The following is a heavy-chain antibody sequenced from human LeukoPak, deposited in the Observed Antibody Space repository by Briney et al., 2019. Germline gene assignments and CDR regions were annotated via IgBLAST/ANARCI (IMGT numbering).Heavy chain of an antibody. CDR2: INSDGSWT. J-gene: IGHJ4*02. CDR3: VSFYETY. CDR1: GNYW. Sequence: GGSLRLSCAASGNYWMHWVRQAPGKELVWVSHINSDGSWTGYADSVKGRFTISKDNAKNMVYLHMNSLRVDDTAVYYCVSFYETYWGRGTLVTVSS. V-gene: IGHV3-74*01. D-gene: IGHD2-2*01.